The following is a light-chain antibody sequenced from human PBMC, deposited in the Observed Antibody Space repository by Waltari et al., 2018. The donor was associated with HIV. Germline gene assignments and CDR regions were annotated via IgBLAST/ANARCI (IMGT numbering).Light chain of an antibody. Sequence: AIQLTQSPSSLSVSVGDRVTISCRASPGIGSSLAWHQQKPGNAPKLLIYDASNLKSGVPSRFSGSGSGTDFTLTISSLQPEDFAIYYCQQFNRDPLTFGGGTKVEIK. CDR3: QQFNRDPLT. CDR1: PGIGSS. CDR2: DAS. V-gene: IGKV1-13*02. J-gene: IGKJ4*01.